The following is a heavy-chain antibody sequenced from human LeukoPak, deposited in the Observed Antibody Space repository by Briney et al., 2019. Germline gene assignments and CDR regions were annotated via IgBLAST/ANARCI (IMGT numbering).Heavy chain of an antibody. Sequence: AGGSLRLSCAASGFTFSTYAMSWVRQAPGKGLEWVSAISASGGTTYYADSVKGRFTISRDNSKNTLYLQMNSLRAEDTAVYYCAKEPREYCSSTSCPNWFDSWGQGTLVTVSS. J-gene: IGHJ5*01. CDR3: AKEPREYCSSTSCPNWFDS. CDR1: GFTFSTYA. V-gene: IGHV3-23*01. CDR2: ISASGGTT. D-gene: IGHD2-2*01.